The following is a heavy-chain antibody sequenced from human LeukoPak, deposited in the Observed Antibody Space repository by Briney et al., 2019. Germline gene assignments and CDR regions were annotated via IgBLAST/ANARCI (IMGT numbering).Heavy chain of an antibody. CDR2: IGNLLYEGST. D-gene: IGHD2-15*01. V-gene: IGHV4-39*01. J-gene: IGHJ4*02. CDR3: VRHVQHCGGGKCHDHFDS. CDR1: GASMTSTIYY. Sequence: SETLSLTCTVSGASMTSTIYYWGWIRQTPGKGLEWIGNIGNLLYEGSTYYSPSLQSRVTISVDTSKNQLSLKLLSVTAADTAFYFCVRHVQHCGGGKCHDHFDSWGQGTLVTVSS.